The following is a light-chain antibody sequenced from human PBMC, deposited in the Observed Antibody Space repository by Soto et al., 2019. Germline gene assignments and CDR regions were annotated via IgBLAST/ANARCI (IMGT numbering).Light chain of an antibody. CDR3: AAWDDSVNGLV. CDR2: NNN. Sequence: QSVLTQPPSASGTPGQRVTISCSGTSSNIGSNTVNWYQQLPGTAPKLLIYNNNQRPPGGPAHLSCAKTGASAALAIGGRRSEDEDAYYCAAWDDSVNGLVFGGGTKLTVL. V-gene: IGLV1-44*01. J-gene: IGLJ2*01. CDR1: SSNIGSNT.